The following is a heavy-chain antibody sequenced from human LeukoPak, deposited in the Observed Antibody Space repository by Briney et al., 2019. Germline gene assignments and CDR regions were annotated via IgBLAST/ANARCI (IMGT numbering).Heavy chain of an antibody. CDR3: AKYSSSWYYFDY. V-gene: IGHV3-23*01. Sequence: GGSLRLSCAASGFTVSSNYMSWVRQAPGKGLEWVSAVSGSGGSTYYADSVKGRFTISRDNSKNTLYLQMNSLRAEDTAVYYCAKYSSSWYYFDYWGQGTLVTVSS. J-gene: IGHJ4*02. D-gene: IGHD6-13*01. CDR2: VSGSGGST. CDR1: GFTVSSNY.